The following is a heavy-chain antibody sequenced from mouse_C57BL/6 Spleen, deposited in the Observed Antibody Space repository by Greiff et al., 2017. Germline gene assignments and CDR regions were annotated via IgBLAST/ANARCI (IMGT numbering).Heavy chain of an antibody. CDR1: GYTFTSYW. CDR3: ARHYGSLYYAIDY. J-gene: IGHJ4*01. D-gene: IGHD1-1*01. CDR2: IDPNSGST. V-gene: IGHV1-64*01. Sequence: QVQLQQPGAELVKPGASVKLSCKASGYTFTSYWMHWVKQRPGHGLEWIGMIDPNSGSTNYNEKFKSKATLTVDKSSSTAYMQLSSLTSEDSAVYYCARHYGSLYYAIDYWGQGTSVTVSS.